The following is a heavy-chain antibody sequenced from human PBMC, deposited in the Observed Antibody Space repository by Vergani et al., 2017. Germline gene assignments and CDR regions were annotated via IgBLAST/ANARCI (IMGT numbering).Heavy chain of an antibody. V-gene: IGHV3-23*01. CDR1: GFTFSSYA. CDR2: ISGSGGST. CDR3: ARDPPLWFGEPSNPYFDY. J-gene: IGHJ4*02. D-gene: IGHD3-10*01. Sequence: EVQLLESGGGLVQPGGSLRLSCAASGFTFSSYAMSWVRQAPGKGLEWVSAISGSGGSTYYADSVKGRFTISRDNSKNTLYLQMNSLRAEDTAVYYCARDPPLWFGEPSNPYFDYWGQGTLVTVSS.